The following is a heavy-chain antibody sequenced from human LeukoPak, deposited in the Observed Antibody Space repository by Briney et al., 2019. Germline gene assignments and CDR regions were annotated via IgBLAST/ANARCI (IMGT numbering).Heavy chain of an antibody. J-gene: IGHJ4*02. CDR3: ARRIVIYSGSLIDY. CDR2: TYYSGNT. V-gene: IGHV4-39*01. CDR1: GGSISSNNHY. Sequence: SETLSLTCSVSGGSISSNNHYWDWTRQPPGKGLEWIGSTYYSGNTYYNPSLKSRVDISVDTSKNQFSLKLISVTAADTAVYYCARRIVIYSGSLIDYWGQGTLVTDSS. D-gene: IGHD1-26*01.